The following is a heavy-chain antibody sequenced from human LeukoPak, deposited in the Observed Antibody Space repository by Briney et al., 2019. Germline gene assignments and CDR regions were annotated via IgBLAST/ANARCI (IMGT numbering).Heavy chain of an antibody. Sequence: PSETLSLTCTVSGGSISSYYWSWIRQPPGKGLEWIGYIYHSGTTNYNPSLKSRVTISVDTSKNQFSLKLSSVTAADTAVYYCARKTVPTGVDYWGQGTLVTVSS. J-gene: IGHJ4*02. CDR1: GGSISSYY. CDR2: IYHSGTT. D-gene: IGHD4-17*01. CDR3: ARKTVPTGVDY. V-gene: IGHV4-59*12.